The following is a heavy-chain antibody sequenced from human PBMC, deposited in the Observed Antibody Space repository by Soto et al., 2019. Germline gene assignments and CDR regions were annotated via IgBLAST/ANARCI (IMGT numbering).Heavy chain of an antibody. J-gene: IGHJ1*01. CDR1: GYTFTSYD. CDR3: AREAVSSLQH. V-gene: IGHV1-8*01. CDR2: MNPNSGNT. Sequence: QVQLVQSGAEVKKPGASVKVSCKASGYTFTSYDINWVRQATGQGLEWMGWMNPNSGNTGYAQKFQGRVTMTRNTSISTAYMALRSLRSDDTAVSYCAREAVSSLQHWCQGTLVTVSS.